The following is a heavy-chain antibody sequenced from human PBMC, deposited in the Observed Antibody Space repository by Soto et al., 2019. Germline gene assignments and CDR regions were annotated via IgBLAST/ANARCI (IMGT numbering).Heavy chain of an antibody. CDR3: ARVGYSGYEFDY. D-gene: IGHD5-12*01. V-gene: IGHV3-21*01. CDR1: GFTFSSYS. CDR2: ISSSSSYI. J-gene: IGHJ4*02. Sequence: EVQLVESGGGLVKPGGSLRLSCAASGFTFSSYSMNWVRQAPGKGLEWVSSISSSSSYIYYADSVKGRFIISRDNAKNSLYLQMNSLRAEDTAVYYCARVGYSGYEFDYWGQGTLVTVSS.